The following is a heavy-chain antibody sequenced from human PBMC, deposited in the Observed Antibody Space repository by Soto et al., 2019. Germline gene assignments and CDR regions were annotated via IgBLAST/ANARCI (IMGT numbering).Heavy chain of an antibody. J-gene: IGHJ6*03. Sequence: GGSLRLSCAASGFTFSDYYMSWIRQAPGKGLEWVSYISSSGSTIYYADSVKGRFTISRDNAKNSLYLQMNSLRAEDTAVYYCARREYQLLHYYHMDVWGKGTTVTVSS. V-gene: IGHV3-11*01. CDR2: ISSSGSTI. CDR3: ARREYQLLHYYHMDV. CDR1: GFTFSDYY. D-gene: IGHD2-2*01.